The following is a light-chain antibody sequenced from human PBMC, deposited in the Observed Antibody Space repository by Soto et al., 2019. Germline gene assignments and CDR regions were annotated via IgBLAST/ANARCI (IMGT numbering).Light chain of an antibody. CDR2: DVT. CDR1: SSDIGGYNY. CDR3: SSYTTISTLVV. Sequence: QSALTQPASVSGSPGQWITISCTGSSSDIGGYNYVSWYQQHPGKAPKLMIYDVTNRPSGVSDRFSGSKSGNTAPLTISGLPAEEEADYYCSSYTTISTLVVFGGGTKLTVL. V-gene: IGLV2-14*01. J-gene: IGLJ2*01.